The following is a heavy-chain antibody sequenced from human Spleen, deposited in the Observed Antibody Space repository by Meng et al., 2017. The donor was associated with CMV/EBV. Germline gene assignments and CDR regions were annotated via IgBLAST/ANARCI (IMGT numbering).Heavy chain of an antibody. J-gene: IGHJ4*02. D-gene: IGHD2-2*01. V-gene: IGHV1-69*10. CDR2: ILPILDTP. CDR3: ARDASSSLDY. Sequence: SVKVSCKVSGDTFDTYSISWVRQAPGQGLEWMGGILPILDTPLYSEKFQGRVTITADKSTSTAYMELSSLTSDDTAVYYCARDASSSLDYWGQGTLVTVSS. CDR1: GDTFDTYS.